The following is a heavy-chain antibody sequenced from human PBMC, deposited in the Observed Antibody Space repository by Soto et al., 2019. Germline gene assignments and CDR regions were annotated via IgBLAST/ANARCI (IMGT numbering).Heavy chain of an antibody. V-gene: IGHV3-7*03. CDR1: GFTFSTYW. J-gene: IGHJ5*02. CDR2: INQEGSDK. CDR3: ARSHDEDWFEP. Sequence: PGGSLRLSCVASGFTFSTYWMSWVRQAPGKGLEWVANINQEGSDKYYVGSVEGRFTISRDNAKNLLHLQMSSLRAEDTAVYYCARSHDEDWFEPWGQGTLVTVSS.